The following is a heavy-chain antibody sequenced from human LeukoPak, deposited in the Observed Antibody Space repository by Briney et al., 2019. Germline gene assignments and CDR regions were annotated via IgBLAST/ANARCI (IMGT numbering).Heavy chain of an antibody. Sequence: SETLSLTCTVCGGSISSSSYYWGWIRQPPGKGLEWIGSIYYSGSTYYNPSLKSRVTISVDTSKNQFSLKLSSVTAADTAVYYCARGIPGVREWFDPWGQGTLVTVSS. CDR1: GGSISSSSYY. D-gene: IGHD5-18*01. CDR3: ARGIPGVREWFDP. J-gene: IGHJ5*02. CDR2: IYYSGST. V-gene: IGHV4-39*01.